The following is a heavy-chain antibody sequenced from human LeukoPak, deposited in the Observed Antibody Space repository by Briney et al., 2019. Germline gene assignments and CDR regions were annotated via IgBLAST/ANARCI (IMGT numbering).Heavy chain of an antibody. CDR2: ISSSGSTI. J-gene: IGHJ4*02. V-gene: IGHV3-48*03. Sequence: GGSLRLSCAASGFTFSSYEMNWVRQAPGKGLEWVSYISSSGSTIYYADSVKGRFTISRDNAKNSLYLQMNSLRAEDTAVYYCARAYCGGDCYLQPFDYWGQGTLVTVSS. D-gene: IGHD2-21*02. CDR1: GFTFSSYE. CDR3: ARAYCGGDCYLQPFDY.